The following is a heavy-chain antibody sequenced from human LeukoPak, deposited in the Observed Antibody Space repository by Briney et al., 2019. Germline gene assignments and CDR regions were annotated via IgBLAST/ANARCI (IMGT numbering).Heavy chain of an antibody. CDR3: VRDGRIAAAGAGGGGSYYYYMDV. CDR2: IRNKANSYTT. D-gene: IGHD6-13*01. CDR1: GFTFSDHY. Sequence: GGSLRLSCAASGFTFSDHYMDWVRQAPGKGLEWVGRIRNKANSYTTEYAASVKGRITISRGDSKNSVDLQMNSLKAEDTAVYFCVRDGRIAAAGAGGGGSYYYYMDVWGKGTTVTVSS. J-gene: IGHJ6*03. V-gene: IGHV3-72*01.